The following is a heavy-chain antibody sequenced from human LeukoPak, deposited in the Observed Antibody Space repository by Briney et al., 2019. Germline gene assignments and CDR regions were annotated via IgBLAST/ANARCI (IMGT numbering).Heavy chain of an antibody. CDR1: GHTFTGYY. Sequence: GASVKVSCKASGHTFTGYYMHWVRQAPGQGLEWMGWINPNSGGTNYAQKFQGRVTMTRDTSISTAYMELSRLRSDDTAVYYCARDGVGYYDSSGYYYFQHWSQGTLVTVSS. V-gene: IGHV1-2*02. D-gene: IGHD3-22*01. J-gene: IGHJ1*01. CDR3: ARDGVGYYDSSGYYYFQH. CDR2: INPNSGGT.